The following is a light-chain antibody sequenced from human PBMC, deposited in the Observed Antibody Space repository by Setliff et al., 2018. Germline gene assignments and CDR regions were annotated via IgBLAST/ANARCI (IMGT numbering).Light chain of an antibody. V-gene: IGLV2-14*03. CDR1: DSDVGGFNL. J-gene: IGLJ1*01. Sequence: QSVLTQPASVSGSPGQSITISCTGTDSDVGGFNLVSWYQQHPGKAPKFMIYDVSNRPSGVSNRFSGSKSGNTASLTISGLQAEDEADYYCSSYSSSNIPFVFGNGTKVTVL. CDR2: DVS. CDR3: SSYSSSNIPFV.